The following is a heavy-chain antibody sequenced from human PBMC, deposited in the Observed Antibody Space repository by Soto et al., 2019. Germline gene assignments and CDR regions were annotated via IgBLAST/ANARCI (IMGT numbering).Heavy chain of an antibody. V-gene: IGHV1-18*04. D-gene: IGHD3-22*01. CDR3: ARQDYYDSSGGFDP. J-gene: IGHJ5*02. CDR2: ISANSGNT. Sequence: ASVKVSCKAFGFIFNNYAISWVRQAPGQGLEWMGWISANSGNTNYAQKLQGRVTMTTDTSTSTAYMELRSLRSDDTAVYYCARQDYYDSSGGFDPWGQGTLVTVSS. CDR1: GFIFNNYA.